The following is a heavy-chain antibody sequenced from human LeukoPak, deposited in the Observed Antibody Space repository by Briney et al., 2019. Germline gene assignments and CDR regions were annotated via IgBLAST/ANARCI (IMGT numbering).Heavy chain of an antibody. Sequence: GGSLRLSCAASGFSFSTYVMTWVRQAPGKGLEWVANINQDGSQKFYVDSVKGRFTISRDNAKNSLYLQMNSLRAEDTAVYYCAKAPYGDSYWGQGTLVTVSS. CDR3: AKAPYGDSY. D-gene: IGHD4-17*01. J-gene: IGHJ4*02. CDR1: GFSFSTYV. V-gene: IGHV3-7*01. CDR2: INQDGSQK.